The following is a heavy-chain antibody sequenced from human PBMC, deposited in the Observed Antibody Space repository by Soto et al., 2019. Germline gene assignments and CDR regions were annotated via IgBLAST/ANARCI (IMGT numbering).Heavy chain of an antibody. D-gene: IGHD3-16*02. J-gene: IGHJ4*02. V-gene: IGHV4-34*01. CDR2: INHSGST. CDR1: GGYFRCYY. Sequence: LETQSLTCAVYGGYFRCYYLSWIRKQPGKGLEWIGEINHSGSTNYNPSLKSRVTISVDTSKNQFSLKLSSVTAADTAVYYCAREGIWGSYRYTVDYWGQGTLVTVSS. CDR3: AREGIWGSYRYTVDY.